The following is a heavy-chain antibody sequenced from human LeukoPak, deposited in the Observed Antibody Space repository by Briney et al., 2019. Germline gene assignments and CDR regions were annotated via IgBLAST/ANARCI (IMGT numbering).Heavy chain of an antibody. CDR2: INHSGST. V-gene: IGHV4-34*01. J-gene: IGHJ4*02. Sequence: SETLSLTCAVYGGSFSGYYWSWIRQPPGKGLEWIGEINHSGSTNYNPSLKSRVTISVDTSKNQFSLKLSSVTAADTAVYYCARLMWITDYWGQGILVTVSS. CDR1: GGSFSGYY. CDR3: ARLMWITDY. D-gene: IGHD5-12*01.